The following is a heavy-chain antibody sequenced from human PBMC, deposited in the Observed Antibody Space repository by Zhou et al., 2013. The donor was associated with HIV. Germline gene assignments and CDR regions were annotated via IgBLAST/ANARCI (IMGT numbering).Heavy chain of an antibody. CDR1: DTPSPTL. Sequence: QVQLVQSGAEVKKPGASVKFPARHLDTPSPTLSALGATGPSDKGVEWMGSKSILVVVEQPTHRSLQGRVTLTRDTSTSTVYMEMRSLRSEDTAVYYCARVSEPTYYYESSGLYGVDVWGQGTTVTVSS. V-gene: IGHV1-46*01. J-gene: IGHJ6*02. CDR3: ARVSEPTYYYESSGLYGVDV. CDR2: SILVVVE. D-gene: IGHD3-22*01.